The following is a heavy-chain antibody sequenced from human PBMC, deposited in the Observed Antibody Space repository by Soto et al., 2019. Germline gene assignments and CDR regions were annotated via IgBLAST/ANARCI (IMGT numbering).Heavy chain of an antibody. J-gene: IGHJ4*02. Sequence: QVHLRESGPRLVKPSETLSLTCNVSGGSITGYYWSWIRQPPGKGLELIGYVSYSGSTDYNPSLTSRVTFSVDTSKNHFSLRLTSATAADTAVYYCARIRGLAYSGWYGEFDHWGQGALVTVSS. D-gene: IGHD6-19*01. CDR2: VSYSGST. V-gene: IGHV4-59*01. CDR1: GGSITGYY. CDR3: ARIRGLAYSGWYGEFDH.